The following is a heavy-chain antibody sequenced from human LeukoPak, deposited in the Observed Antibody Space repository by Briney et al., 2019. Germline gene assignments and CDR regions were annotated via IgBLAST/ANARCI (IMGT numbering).Heavy chain of an antibody. CDR1: GGSISSCCYY. Sequence: SETLSLTCTVSGGSISSCCYYWSWIRQHPGKGLEWIGYIYYSGSTNYNPPLKSRVTISVDTSTHNFSLNPTSMTAADKAVYYSARGSYGDAYWGQGTLVTVSS. CDR3: ARGSYGDAY. D-gene: IGHD4-17*01. V-gene: IGHV4-61*03. J-gene: IGHJ4*02. CDR2: IYYSGST.